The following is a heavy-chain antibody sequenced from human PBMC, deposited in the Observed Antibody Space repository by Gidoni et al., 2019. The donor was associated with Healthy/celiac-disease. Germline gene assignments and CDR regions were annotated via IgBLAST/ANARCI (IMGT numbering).Heavy chain of an antibody. CDR2: ISGSGGST. CDR3: AKGIVGATTKAEYFQH. CDR1: GFNFSSYA. J-gene: IGHJ1*01. V-gene: IGHV3-23*01. D-gene: IGHD1-26*01. Sequence: EVQLLESGGGLVQPGGSLRLSCAASGFNFSSYAMSWVRQAPGKGLEWVSAISGSGGSTYYADSVKGRFTISRDNSKNTLYLQMNSLRAEDTAVYYCAKGIVGATTKAEYFQHWGQGTLVTVSS.